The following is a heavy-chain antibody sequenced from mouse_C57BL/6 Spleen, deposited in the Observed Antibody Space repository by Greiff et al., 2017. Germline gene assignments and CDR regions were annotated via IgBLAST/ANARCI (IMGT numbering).Heavy chain of an antibody. V-gene: IGHV1-69*01. CDR2: IDPSDSYT. J-gene: IGHJ3*01. D-gene: IGHD1-2*01. CDR3: AKGGRRPWFAY. Sequence: QVQLQQPGAELVMPGASVKLSCKASGYTFTSYWMHWVKQRPGQGLEWIGEIDPSDSYTKYNQKFKGKSTLTVDKSSSTAYMQLSSLTSEDSAVYYCAKGGRRPWFAYWGQGTLVTVSA. CDR1: GYTFTSYW.